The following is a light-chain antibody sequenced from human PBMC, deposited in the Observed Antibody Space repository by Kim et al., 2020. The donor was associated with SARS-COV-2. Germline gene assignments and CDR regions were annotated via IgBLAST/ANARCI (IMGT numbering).Light chain of an antibody. CDR1: QGISSN. CDR2: AAS. J-gene: IGKJ4*01. V-gene: IGKV1-9*01. Sequence: DIQLTQSPSFLSASVGDRVTITCRASQGISSNLVWYQQKPGKAPKVLIYAASTLQSGVPSRFSGSGSGTEFTLTISSLQPEDFATYYCQRVNNFPLTFGGGTKVDIK. CDR3: QRVNNFPLT.